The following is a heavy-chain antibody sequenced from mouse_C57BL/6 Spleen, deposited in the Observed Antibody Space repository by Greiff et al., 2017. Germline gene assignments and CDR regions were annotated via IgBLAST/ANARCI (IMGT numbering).Heavy chain of an antibody. CDR3: ARVGLWAMDD. CDR2: INYDGSST. Sequence: EVMLVESEGGLVQPGSSMKLSCTASGFTFSDYYMAWVRQVPEKGLEWVANINYDGSSTYYLDSLKSRFIISRDNAKNILYLQMSSLKSEDTATYYCARVGLWAMDDWGQGTSVTVSS. CDR1: GFTFSDYY. V-gene: IGHV5-16*01. D-gene: IGHD1-1*01. J-gene: IGHJ4*01.